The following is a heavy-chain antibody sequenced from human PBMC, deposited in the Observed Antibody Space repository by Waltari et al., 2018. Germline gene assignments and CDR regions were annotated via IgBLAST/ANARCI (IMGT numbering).Heavy chain of an antibody. V-gene: IGHV4-38-2*01. Sequence: QIQLQESGPGLLEPSETLSLTCDVSAYAVNSGFYWGWIRQPPGRGLEWIGSTYHDGTTFYNPTLKSRLTIAMDTSKNQCFLKVNSVTAADTAMYYCMRQALGYCTSAACRRLESWGQGTLVTVSS. D-gene: IGHD2-8*02. CDR2: TYHDGTT. J-gene: IGHJ4*02. CDR1: AYAVNSGFY. CDR3: MRQALGYCTSAACRRLES.